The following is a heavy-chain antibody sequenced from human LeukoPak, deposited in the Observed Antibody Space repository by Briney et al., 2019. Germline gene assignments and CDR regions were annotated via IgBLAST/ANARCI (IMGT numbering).Heavy chain of an antibody. CDR2: INHSGST. J-gene: IGHJ6*02. D-gene: IGHD2-2*02. Sequence: PSETLSLTCAVYGGSFSGYYWSWIRQPPGKGLEWIGEINHSGSTNYNPSLKSRVTISVDTSKNQFSLKLSSVTAADTAVYYCARGLGYCSSTSCYRGYYYYGMDVWGQGTTVTVSS. V-gene: IGHV4-34*01. CDR1: GGSFSGYY. CDR3: ARGLGYCSSTSCYRGYYYYGMDV.